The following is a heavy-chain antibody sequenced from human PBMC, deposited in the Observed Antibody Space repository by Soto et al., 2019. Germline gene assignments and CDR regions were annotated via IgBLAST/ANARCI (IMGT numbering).Heavy chain of an antibody. Sequence: SETLSLTCTVSGVSITSGSYYWGWIRQPPGKGLEWIGTIYYTGSTYYDPSLKSRVTISVDTSKNQFSLKLTSVTAADTAVYYGYLSAGNLSWSGEPFSDSGFDPRGQGTLVTVSS. V-gene: IGHV4-39*01. CDR1: GVSITSGSYY. D-gene: IGHD3-10*01. J-gene: IGHJ5*02. CDR3: YLSAGNLSWSGEPFSDSGFDP. CDR2: IYYTGST.